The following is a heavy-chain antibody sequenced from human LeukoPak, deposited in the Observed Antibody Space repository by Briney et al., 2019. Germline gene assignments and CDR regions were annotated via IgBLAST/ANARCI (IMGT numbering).Heavy chain of an antibody. CDR3: ARDLGPFIVVPGN. D-gene: IGHD2-2*01. CDR1: GYTFTSYY. J-gene: IGHJ4*02. V-gene: IGHV1-46*01. Sequence: ASVKVSCKASGYTFTSYYMHWVRQAPGQGLEWMGIINPSGGSTSYAQKFQGRVTMTRDTSTSTVYMELSSLRSDDTAVYYCARDLGPFIVVPGNWGQGTLVTVSS. CDR2: INPSGGST.